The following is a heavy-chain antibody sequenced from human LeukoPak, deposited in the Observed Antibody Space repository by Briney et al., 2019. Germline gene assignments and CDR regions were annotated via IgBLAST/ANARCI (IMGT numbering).Heavy chain of an antibody. CDR3: AKASSWGSYRYDYFDY. J-gene: IGHJ4*02. Sequence: PGGSLRLSCAASGFTFDDYAMHWVRQAPGKGLEWVSGISWNSGSIGYADSVKGRFTISRDNAKNSLYLQMNILRAEDTALYYCAKASSWGSYRYDYFDYWGQGTLVTVSS. CDR2: ISWNSGSI. CDR1: GFTFDDYA. D-gene: IGHD3-16*02. V-gene: IGHV3-9*01.